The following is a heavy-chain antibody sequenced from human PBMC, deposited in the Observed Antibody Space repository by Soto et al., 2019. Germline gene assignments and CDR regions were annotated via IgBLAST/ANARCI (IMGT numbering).Heavy chain of an antibody. CDR2: ISSSGGSA. CDR3: AKRGVVSPAYYFDS. V-gene: IGHV3-23*01. D-gene: IGHD3-10*01. J-gene: IGHJ4*02. CDR1: GFPFSGFG. Sequence: EVQLLESGGGLVQPGGSLRLSCAASGFPFSGFGMFWVRQAPGKGLEWVSIISSSGGSATYADSVKGRFTISRDNSKNTLYLQMNSLRAEDAAVYYCAKRGVVSPAYYFDSWGQGTLVTVSS.